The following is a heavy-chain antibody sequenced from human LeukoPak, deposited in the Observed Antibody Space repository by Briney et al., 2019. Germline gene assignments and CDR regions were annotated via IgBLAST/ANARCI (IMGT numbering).Heavy chain of an antibody. V-gene: IGHV3-48*01. Sequence: GGSLRLSCAASGLTFSSYSMNWVRQAPGKGLEWVSYISSSSSTIYYADSVKGRFTISRDNAKNSLYLQMNSLRAEDTAVYYCARDGIAARGDYWGQGTLVTVSS. D-gene: IGHD6-6*01. CDR1: GLTFSSYS. CDR3: ARDGIAARGDY. CDR2: ISSSSSTI. J-gene: IGHJ4*02.